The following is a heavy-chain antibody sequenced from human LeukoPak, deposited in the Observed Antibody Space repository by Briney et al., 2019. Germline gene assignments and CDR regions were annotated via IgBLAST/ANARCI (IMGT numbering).Heavy chain of an antibody. Sequence: GGSLRLSCAASGFTFSSYWMSWVRQAPGKGLEWVANIKQDGSEKYYVDSVKGRFTISRDNAKNSLYLQMNSLRAEDTAVYYCASGPRLVRKPAAAGVDYWGQGTLVTVSS. D-gene: IGHD6-13*01. CDR1: GFTFSSYW. CDR3: ASGPRLVRKPAAAGVDY. V-gene: IGHV3-7*01. CDR2: IKQDGSEK. J-gene: IGHJ4*02.